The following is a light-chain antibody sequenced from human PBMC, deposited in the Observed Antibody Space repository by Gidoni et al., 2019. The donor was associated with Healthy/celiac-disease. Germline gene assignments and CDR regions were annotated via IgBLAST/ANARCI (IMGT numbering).Light chain of an antibody. Sequence: DIQTTQSPSTLSASVGDRVTITGRASQTISSWLAWYQQKPGKAPKLLIYKASSLESGVPSRFSGSGSGTEFTLTISSLQPDDFATYYCQQYNSYSRTFGRGTKVEIK. CDR3: QQYNSYSRT. CDR1: QTISSW. V-gene: IGKV1-5*03. J-gene: IGKJ1*01. CDR2: KAS.